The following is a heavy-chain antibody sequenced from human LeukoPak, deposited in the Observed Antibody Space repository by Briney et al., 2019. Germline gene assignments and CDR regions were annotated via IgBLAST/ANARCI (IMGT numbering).Heavy chain of an antibody. CDR2: IIPIFGTA. J-gene: IGHJ4*02. CDR1: GGTFSSYA. V-gene: IGHV1-69*13. Sequence: SVKVSCKASGGTFSSYAISWVRQAPGKGLEWMGGIIPIFGTANYAQKFQGRVTITADESTSTAYMELSSLRSEDTAVYYCASPNDYGDYNFHYWGQGTLVTVSS. D-gene: IGHD4-17*01. CDR3: ASPNDYGDYNFHY.